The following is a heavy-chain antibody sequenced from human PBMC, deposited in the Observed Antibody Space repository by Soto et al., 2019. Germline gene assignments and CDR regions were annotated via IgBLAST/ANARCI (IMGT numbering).Heavy chain of an antibody. D-gene: IGHD6-13*01. CDR1: GFTFSSYA. V-gene: IGHV3-30*04. CDR2: ISYDGSNK. J-gene: IGHJ5*02. CDR3: AREGGGAAATRVRWFDP. Sequence: QVQLVESGGGVVQPGRSLRLSCAASGFTFSSYAMHWVRQAPGKGLEWVAVISYDGSNKYYADSVKGRFTISRDNSKNTLYLQMNSLGAEDTAVYYCAREGGGAAATRVRWFDPWGQGTLVTVSS.